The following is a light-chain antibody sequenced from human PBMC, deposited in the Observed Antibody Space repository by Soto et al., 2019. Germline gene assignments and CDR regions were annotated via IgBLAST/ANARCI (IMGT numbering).Light chain of an antibody. CDR2: DAS. V-gene: IGKV1-33*01. Sequence: DIQMTQSPSSLSASVGDRVTITCQASQDISNFLNWYQHKPGKSPKLLINDASNLETGVPSRFSGSGSSTDFTFTINSLQPEDVATYYCQQYGSSPLTFGGGTKVEIK. CDR3: QQYGSSPLT. J-gene: IGKJ4*01. CDR1: QDISNF.